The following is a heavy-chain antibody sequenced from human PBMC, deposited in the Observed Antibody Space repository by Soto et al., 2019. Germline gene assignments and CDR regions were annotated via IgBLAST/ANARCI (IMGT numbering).Heavy chain of an antibody. Sequence: SETLSLTCTVSGGSISSSSYYWGWIRQPPGKGLEWIGSIYYSGSTYYNPSLKSRVTISVDTSKNQFSLKLSSVTAADTAVYYCARLGHYDFWSGYYTQGSGMDVWGQGTTVTVSS. CDR3: ARLGHYDFWSGYYTQGSGMDV. CDR2: IYYSGST. V-gene: IGHV4-39*01. CDR1: GGSISSSSYY. J-gene: IGHJ6*02. D-gene: IGHD3-3*01.